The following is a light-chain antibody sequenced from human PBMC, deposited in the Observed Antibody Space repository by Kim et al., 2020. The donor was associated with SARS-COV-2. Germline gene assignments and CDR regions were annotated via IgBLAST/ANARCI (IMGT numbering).Light chain of an antibody. CDR3: AAWDDSLSGRGVV. CDR2: RNN. Sequence: VTISCSGGSSNIGSNSVNWYQQLPGTAPKLLIYRNNQRPSGVPDRFSGSKSGTSASLAISGLRSEDEADYYCAAWDDSLSGRGVVFGGGTQLTVL. J-gene: IGLJ2*01. CDR1: SSNIGSNS. V-gene: IGLV1-47*01.